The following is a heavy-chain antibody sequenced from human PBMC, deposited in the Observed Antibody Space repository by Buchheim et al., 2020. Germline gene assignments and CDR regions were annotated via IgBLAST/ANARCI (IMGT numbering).Heavy chain of an antibody. V-gene: IGHV3-30*04. D-gene: IGHD1-7*01. CDR2: ISHDGSNK. CDR3: ARDYNWNCADY. Sequence: QVQLVESGGGVVQPGRSLRLSCAASGFTFSSYAMHWVRQAPGKGLEWVAVISHDGSNKYYADSVKGRFTISRDNSKNTLYLQMNSLRAENTAVYYCARDYNWNCADYWGQGT. CDR1: GFTFSSYA. J-gene: IGHJ4*02.